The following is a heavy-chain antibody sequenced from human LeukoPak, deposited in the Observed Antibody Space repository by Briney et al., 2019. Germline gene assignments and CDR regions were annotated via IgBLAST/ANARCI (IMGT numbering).Heavy chain of an antibody. CDR3: ASASYSSGWFPTDY. CDR2: ITWNSDTI. V-gene: IGHV3-20*04. Sequence: GGSLRLSCAASGFTFDDYGMSWVRQAPGKGLEWVSGITWNSDTIAYADSVKGRFTISRDNAKKSLYLQMNSLRAEDTAVYYCASASYSSGWFPTDYWGQGTLVTVSS. CDR1: GFTFDDYG. D-gene: IGHD6-19*01. J-gene: IGHJ4*02.